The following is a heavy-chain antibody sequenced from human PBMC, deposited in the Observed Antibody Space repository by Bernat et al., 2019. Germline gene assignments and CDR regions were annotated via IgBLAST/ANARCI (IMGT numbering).Heavy chain of an antibody. CDR3: AKGISSIRTRTSFDF. CDR2: ITSTGGSK. D-gene: IGHD2-15*01. V-gene: IGHV3-23*01. J-gene: IGHJ4*02. CDR1: GFTFSNYA. Sequence: EVQLLESGGGVVQPGGSLRLSCAASGFTFSNYAMSWVRQAPGKGLEWVSAITSTGGSKYYADSVKGRFTISRDNSNNTLYLQMHSLRAEDTAVYYCAKGISSIRTRTSFDFWGQGTLVTVSS.